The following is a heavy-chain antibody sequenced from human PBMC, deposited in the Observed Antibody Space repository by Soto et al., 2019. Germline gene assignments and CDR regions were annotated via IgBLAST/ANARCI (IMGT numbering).Heavy chain of an antibody. CDR2: ISDSGGRT. V-gene: IGHV3-23*01. CDR3: ARSSDGGPSIFKY. D-gene: IGHD6-25*01. Sequence: EVQLLESGGGLVQPGESLRLSCAASGFTFSNYAMNWVRQAPGKGLEWVSGISDSGGRTNYADSVKGRFTISRDISKSTLYLQMNSLRADDTALYYCARSSDGGPSIFKYWSQGSMVTVSS. CDR1: GFTFSNYA. J-gene: IGHJ4*02.